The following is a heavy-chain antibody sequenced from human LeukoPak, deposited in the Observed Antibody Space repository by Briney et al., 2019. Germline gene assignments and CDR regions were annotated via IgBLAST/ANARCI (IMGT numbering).Heavy chain of an antibody. J-gene: IGHJ6*02. Sequence: GGSLRLSCVASGFTFSSYEMNWVRQAPGKGLEWVSYISSSGSTIYYADSVKGRFTISRDNAKNSLYLQMNSLRAEDTAVYYCARAYYDILTGYLGSVDVWGQGTTVTVSS. CDR1: GFTFSSYE. CDR3: ARAYYDILTGYLGSVDV. D-gene: IGHD3-9*01. V-gene: IGHV3-48*03. CDR2: ISSSGSTI.